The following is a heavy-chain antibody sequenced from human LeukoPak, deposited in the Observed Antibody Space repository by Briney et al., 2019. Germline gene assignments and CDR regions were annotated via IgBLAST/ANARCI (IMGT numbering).Heavy chain of an antibody. CDR1: GFTVSSNS. V-gene: IGHV3-53*01. Sequence: GGSLRLSCTVSGFTVSSNSMSWVRQAPGKGLEWVSFIYSDNTHYSDSVKGRFTISRDNSKNTLYLQMNSLRAEDTAVYYCAKRGPGSPQSGKYYFDYWGQETLVTVSS. CDR2: IYSDNT. CDR3: AKRGPGSPQSGKYYFDY. D-gene: IGHD3-10*01. J-gene: IGHJ4*02.